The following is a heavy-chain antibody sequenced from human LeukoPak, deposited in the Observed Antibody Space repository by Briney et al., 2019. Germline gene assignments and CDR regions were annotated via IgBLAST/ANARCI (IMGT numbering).Heavy chain of an antibody. CDR1: GFTFSNYA. CDR2: ISGSGGST. D-gene: IGHD3-10*01. Sequence: GGSLRLSCAASGFTFSNYAMSWVRQAPGRGLEWVSAISGSGGSTYYADSVKGRFTISRDNAQNTLYLQMNSLRAEDTAVYYCARGGYYYGSGSTDYWGQGTLVTVSS. CDR3: ARGGYYYGSGSTDY. J-gene: IGHJ4*02. V-gene: IGHV3-23*01.